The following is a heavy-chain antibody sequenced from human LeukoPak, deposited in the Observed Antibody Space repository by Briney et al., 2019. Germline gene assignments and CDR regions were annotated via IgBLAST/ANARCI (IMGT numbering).Heavy chain of an antibody. CDR1: GFTFSSYW. Sequence: GGSLRLSCAASGFTFSSYWMHWVRQTPGKGLMWVARIKSGGSTIYADSVQGRFTISRDNAKNTVYLQMNGLRVDDTAIYYCTRAITYFYGSVTYDWFDSWGQGTRVTVSS. D-gene: IGHD3-10*01. CDR2: IKSGGST. J-gene: IGHJ5*01. CDR3: TRAITYFYGSVTYDWFDS. V-gene: IGHV3-74*01.